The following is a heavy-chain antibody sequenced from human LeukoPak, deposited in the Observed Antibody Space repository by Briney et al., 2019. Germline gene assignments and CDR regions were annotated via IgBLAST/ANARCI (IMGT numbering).Heavy chain of an antibody. V-gene: IGHV3-21*01. Sequence: GGSLRLSCAASGFTFSSYSMNWVRQAPGKGLEWVSSISSSSYIYYADSVKGRFTISRDNAKNSLYLQMNSLRAEDTAVYYCARAHYDILTGYSTHFDYWGQGTLVTVSS. CDR2: ISSSSYI. CDR1: GFTFSSYS. J-gene: IGHJ4*02. CDR3: ARAHYDILTGYSTHFDY. D-gene: IGHD3-9*01.